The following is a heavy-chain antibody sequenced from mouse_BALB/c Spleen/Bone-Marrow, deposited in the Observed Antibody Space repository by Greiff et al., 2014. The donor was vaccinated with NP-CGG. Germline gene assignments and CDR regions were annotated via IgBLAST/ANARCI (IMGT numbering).Heavy chain of an antibody. Sequence: QVQLPQSAAELARPGASVKLSCKASGYIFTSYTIQWIKQRPGQGLEWIGYINPSIGYTEYNQKFKDKTTLTADTSSSTTYMQLSSLTSEDSAVYYCAREGTYYAYFDYWGQGTTLTVSS. CDR3: AREGTYYAYFDY. CDR2: INPSIGYT. V-gene: IGHV1-4*02. D-gene: IGHD1-1*01. J-gene: IGHJ2*01. CDR1: GYIFTSYT.